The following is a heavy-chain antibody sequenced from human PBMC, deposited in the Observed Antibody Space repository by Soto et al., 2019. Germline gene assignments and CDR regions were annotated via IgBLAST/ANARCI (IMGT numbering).Heavy chain of an antibody. J-gene: IGHJ3*02. CDR1: GFAFSSVW. Sequence: PGGSLRLSCVASGFAFSSVWMNWVRQAPGNGLEWVGRIKTKIDGGPTDYAAPVKGRFTISRDDSKNTVYLQMNSLKTEDTGLYYCTRNDAFDIWGQGTTVTVSS. CDR3: TRNDAFDI. V-gene: IGHV3-15*07. CDR2: IKTKIDGGPT.